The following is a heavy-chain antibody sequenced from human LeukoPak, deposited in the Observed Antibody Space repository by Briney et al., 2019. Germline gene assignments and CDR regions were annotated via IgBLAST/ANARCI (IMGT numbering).Heavy chain of an antibody. V-gene: IGHV4-39*07. J-gene: IGHJ4*02. D-gene: IGHD6-13*01. CDR2: IYYSGST. CDR3: ARAPRRGQQLVHYFDY. CDR1: GGSISSSSYY. Sequence: PSETLSLTCTVSGGSISSSSYYWGWIRQPPGKGLEWIGSIYYSGSTYYNPSLKSRVTISVDTSKNQFSLKLSSVTAADTAVYYCARAPRRGQQLVHYFDYWGQGTLVTVSS.